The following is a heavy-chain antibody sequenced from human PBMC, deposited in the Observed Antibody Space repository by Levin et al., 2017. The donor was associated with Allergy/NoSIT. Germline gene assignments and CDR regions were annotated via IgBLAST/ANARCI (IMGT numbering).Heavy chain of an antibody. CDR3: ARAQGGFQGTATVRNFYFYHMDV. D-gene: IGHD6-25*01. CDR2: ISSLSTYI. Sequence: RTGGSLRLSCAASGFIFSDYTMSWVRQAPGKGLEWVASISSLSTYIYYADSLKGRFTVSRDNAENSVSLQMNSLRAEDSAVYYCARAQGGFQGTATVRNFYFYHMDVWGKGTTVTVSS. J-gene: IGHJ6*03. CDR1: GFIFSDYT. V-gene: IGHV3-21*01.